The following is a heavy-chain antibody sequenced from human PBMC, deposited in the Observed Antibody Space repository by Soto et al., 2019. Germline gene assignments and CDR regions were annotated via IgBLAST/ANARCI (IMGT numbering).Heavy chain of an antibody. D-gene: IGHD2-21*02. V-gene: IGHV4-4*02. CDR3: VRDADENATVPAPWLV. CDR1: GGSISSSHW. J-gene: IGHJ6*02. CDR2: IYHSGST. Sequence: SETLSLTCAVSGGSISSSHWWGWVRQAPGKGLEWIGEIYHSGSTNYNPSLKSRITMSVDKSKNQFSVNLSSVTAADTAVYYCVRDADENATVPAPWLVWGRGTMVTVSS.